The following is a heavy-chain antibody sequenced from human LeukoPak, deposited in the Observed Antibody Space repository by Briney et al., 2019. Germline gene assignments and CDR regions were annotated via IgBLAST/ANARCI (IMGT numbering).Heavy chain of an antibody. CDR1: GYTFTGYY. J-gene: IGHJ5*02. CDR3: ARDHYDFWSGYSGWFDP. CDR2: INPNSGGT. Sequence: ASVKVSCKASGYTFTGYYMHWVRQAPGQGPEWMGWINPNSGGTNYAQKFQGRVTMTRDTSISTAYMELSRLRSDDTAVYYCARDHYDFWSGYSGWFDPWGQGTLVTVSS. V-gene: IGHV1-2*02. D-gene: IGHD3-3*01.